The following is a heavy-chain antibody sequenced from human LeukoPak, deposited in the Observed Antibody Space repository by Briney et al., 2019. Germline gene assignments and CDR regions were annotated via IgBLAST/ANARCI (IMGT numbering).Heavy chain of an antibody. V-gene: IGHV1-8*01. Sequence: ASVKVSCKASGYTFTSYDINWVRQATGQGLERMGWMNPNSGNTGYAQKFQGRVTMTRNTSISTAYMELSSLRSEDTAVYYCARGPRITMVRGVIRAYYYYGMDVWGQGTTVTVSS. CDR3: ARGPRITMVRGVIRAYYYYGMDV. J-gene: IGHJ6*02. CDR2: MNPNSGNT. D-gene: IGHD3-10*01. CDR1: GYTFTSYD.